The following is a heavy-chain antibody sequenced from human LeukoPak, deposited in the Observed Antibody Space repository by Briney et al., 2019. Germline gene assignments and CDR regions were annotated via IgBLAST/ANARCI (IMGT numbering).Heavy chain of an antibody. J-gene: IGHJ6*03. CDR1: GFTFSSYS. CDR3: ARDLHTAYYYYMDV. V-gene: IGHV3-21*01. CDR2: ISSSSSYI. Sequence: GGSLRLSCAASGFTFSSYSMNWVRQAPGKGLEWVSSISSSSSYIYYADSVKGRFTISRDNAKSSLYLQMNSLRAEDTAVYYCARDLHTAYYYYMDVWGKGTTVTVSS.